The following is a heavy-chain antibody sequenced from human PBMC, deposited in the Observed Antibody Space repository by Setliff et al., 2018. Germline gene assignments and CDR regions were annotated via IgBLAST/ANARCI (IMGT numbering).Heavy chain of an antibody. CDR3: ASAEVVVAP. Sequence: GASVKVSCKASGYTFSANAIHWVRQAPGQRLEWMGFIYTDNGNTKYSQKFQGRVTITRGTSASTVYMELSSLRSEDTAVYYCASAEVVVAPWGQGTLVTVSS. J-gene: IGHJ4*02. V-gene: IGHV1-3*04. CDR1: GYTFSANA. CDR2: IYTDNGNT. D-gene: IGHD2-15*01.